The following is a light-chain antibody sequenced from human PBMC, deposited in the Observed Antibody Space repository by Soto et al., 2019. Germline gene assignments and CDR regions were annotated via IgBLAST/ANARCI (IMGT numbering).Light chain of an antibody. J-gene: IGKJ1*01. CDR1: QSISNW. Sequence: IQLTQSPSTLPASGGDRVTLTCRASQSISNWLAWYQQKPGTAPKLLIYHPSILETAVPSRFGGNGSGTEFTLTISSLQPGDFDPYYCQQYTSYSFGQGYRVEIK. CDR3: QQYTSYS. CDR2: HPS. V-gene: IGKV1-5*01.